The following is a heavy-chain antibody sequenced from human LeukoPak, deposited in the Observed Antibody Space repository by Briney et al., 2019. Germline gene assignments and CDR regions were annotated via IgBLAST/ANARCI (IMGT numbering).Heavy chain of an antibody. CDR2: IYPGDSDT. V-gene: IGHV5-51*01. D-gene: IGHD3-22*01. Sequence: GESLKISCKGSGYSFTSYWIGWVRQMPGKGLEWMGIIYPGDSDTRYSPSSQGQVTISADKSISTAYLQWSNLKASDTAMYYCARRTVYYYDSSGYFDAFDIWGQGTLVTVSS. CDR3: ARRTVYYYDSSGYFDAFDI. CDR1: GYSFTSYW. J-gene: IGHJ4*02.